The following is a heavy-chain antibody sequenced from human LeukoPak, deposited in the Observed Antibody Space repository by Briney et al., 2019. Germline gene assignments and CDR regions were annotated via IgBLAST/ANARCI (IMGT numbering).Heavy chain of an antibody. Sequence: PGGSLRLSCAASGFTFSSYNVNWVRQAPGKGLEWVSSISSSSSYIYYADSVKGRFTISRDNAKNSLYLQMNSLRAEDTAVYYCAKDRSTVTTYYYYYGMDVWGQGTTVTVSS. CDR2: ISSSSSYI. D-gene: IGHD4-17*01. V-gene: IGHV3-21*01. CDR3: AKDRSTVTTYYYYYGMDV. CDR1: GFTFSSYN. J-gene: IGHJ6*02.